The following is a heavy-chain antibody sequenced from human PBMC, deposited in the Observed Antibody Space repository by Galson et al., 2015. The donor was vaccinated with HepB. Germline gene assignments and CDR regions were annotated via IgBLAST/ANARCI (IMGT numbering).Heavy chain of an antibody. V-gene: IGHV3-21*01. Sequence: SLRLSCAASGFTFSSHGMNWVHQAPGKGLEWVADISSGGNYINYADSVRGRFTISRDNARSSLFLQMKSPRAEDTAVYYCARERLLAPAASEYNWNYVRDHSYGLDVWGQGTTVSVSS. D-gene: IGHD1-7*01. CDR1: GFTFSSHG. J-gene: IGHJ6*02. CDR3: ARERLLAPAASEYNWNYVRDHSYGLDV. CDR2: ISSGGNYI.